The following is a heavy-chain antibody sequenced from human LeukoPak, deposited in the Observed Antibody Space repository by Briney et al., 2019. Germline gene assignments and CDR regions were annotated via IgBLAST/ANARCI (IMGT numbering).Heavy chain of an antibody. CDR3: ASSGDYGSGLAY. CDR2: IYNSGST. J-gene: IGHJ4*02. V-gene: IGHV4-4*07. D-gene: IGHD3-10*01. Sequence: SETLSLTCTVSGGSISGYYWSWIRQPAGKGLEWIGRIYNSGSTNYNPSLKSRVTMSVDTSKNQFSLKLSSVTAADTAVYYCASSGDYGSGLAYWGQGTLVTVSS. CDR1: GGSISGYY.